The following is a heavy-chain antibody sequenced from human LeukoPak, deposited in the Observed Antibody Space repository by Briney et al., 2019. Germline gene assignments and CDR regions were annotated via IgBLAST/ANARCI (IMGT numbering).Heavy chain of an antibody. D-gene: IGHD2-2*01. CDR1: GFTFSSYW. V-gene: IGHV3-7*03. CDR2: INHNGNVN. Sequence: PGGSLRLSCAASGFTFSSYWMNWARQAPGKGLEWVASINHNGNVNYYVDSVKGRFTISRDNAKNSLYLQMSSLRAEDTAVYYCARARGYCSSTSCHPAGYFDYWGQGALVTVSS. CDR3: ARARGYCSSTSCHPAGYFDY. J-gene: IGHJ4*02.